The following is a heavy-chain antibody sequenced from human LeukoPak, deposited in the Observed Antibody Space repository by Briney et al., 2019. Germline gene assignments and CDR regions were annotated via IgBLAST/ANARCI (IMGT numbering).Heavy chain of an antibody. D-gene: IGHD2-2*01. CDR1: GGSISSGGYY. CDR3: ASFPEGGYCSSTSCYAGFDP. V-gene: IGHV4-31*03. Sequence: TLSLTCTVSGGSISSGGYYWSWIRQHPGKGLEWIGYIYYSGSTYYNPSLKSRVTISVDTSKNQFSLKLSSVTAADTAVYYCASFPEGGYCSSTSCYAGFDPWGQGTLVTVSS. J-gene: IGHJ5*02. CDR2: IYYSGST.